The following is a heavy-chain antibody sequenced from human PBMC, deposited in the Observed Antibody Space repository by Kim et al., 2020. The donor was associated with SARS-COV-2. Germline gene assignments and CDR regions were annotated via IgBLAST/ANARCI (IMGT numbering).Heavy chain of an antibody. J-gene: IGHJ4*01. CDR3: AKADHSVVVVAATGFDY. V-gene: IGHV3-9*01. D-gene: IGHD2-15*01. CDR1: GFTFDDYA. CDR2: ISWNSGSI. Sequence: GGSLRLSCAASGFTFDDYAMHWVRQAPGKGLEWVSGISWNSGSIGYADSVKGRFTISRDNAKNSLYLQMNSLRAEDTALYYCAKADHSVVVVAATGFDY.